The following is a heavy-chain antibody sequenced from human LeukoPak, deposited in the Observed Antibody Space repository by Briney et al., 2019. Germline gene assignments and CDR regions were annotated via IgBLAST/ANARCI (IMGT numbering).Heavy chain of an antibody. Sequence: GRSLRLSCTASGFTFGDYAMSWVRQAPGKGLEWVGFIRSKAYVGTTEYAASVKGRFTISRDDSKSIAYLQMNSLKTEDTAVYYCTRVISRLTVFGVVIEGAVDYWGQGTLVTVSS. CDR3: TRVISRLTVFGVVIEGAVDY. J-gene: IGHJ4*02. CDR2: IRSKAYVGTT. D-gene: IGHD3-3*01. CDR1: GFTFGDYA. V-gene: IGHV3-49*04.